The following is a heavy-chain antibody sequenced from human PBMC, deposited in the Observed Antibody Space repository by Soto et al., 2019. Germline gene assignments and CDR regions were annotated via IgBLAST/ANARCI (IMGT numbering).Heavy chain of an antibody. CDR2: IFYSGGT. J-gene: IGHJ4*02. D-gene: IGHD5-18*01. CDR1: GGSMTNYY. Sequence: SETLSLTCSVSGGSMTNYYWGWIRQPPGKGLEWIGYIFYSGGTNYNPSLRSRVTMSVDASKNQFSLNMHSVTAADTAIYFCARHYPIGNSCNYLDCWGRGTLVTVSS. V-gene: IGHV4-59*08. CDR3: ARHYPIGNSCNYLDC.